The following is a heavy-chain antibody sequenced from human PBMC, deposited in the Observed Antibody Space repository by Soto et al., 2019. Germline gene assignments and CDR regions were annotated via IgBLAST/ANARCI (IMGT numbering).Heavy chain of an antibody. CDR3: AKGRLAAAGNYYFDY. D-gene: IGHD6-13*01. J-gene: IGHJ4*02. Sequence: ESVGGVVQPGRSLRLSCAASGFTFSSYGMHWVRQAPGKGLEWVAVISYDGSNKYYADSVKGRFTISRDNSKNTLYLQMNSLRAEDTAVYYCAKGRLAAAGNYYFDYWGQGTLVTVSS. V-gene: IGHV3-30*18. CDR1: GFTFSSYG. CDR2: ISYDGSNK.